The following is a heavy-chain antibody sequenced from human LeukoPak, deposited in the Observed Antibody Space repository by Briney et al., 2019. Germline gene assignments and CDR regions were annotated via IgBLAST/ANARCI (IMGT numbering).Heavy chain of an antibody. CDR2: INYSGST. V-gene: IGHV4-59*01. CDR1: GASISSYY. CDR3: ARGGYSSGPSDH. D-gene: IGHD5-18*01. J-gene: IGHJ4*02. Sequence: KPSETLSLTCTVSGASISSYYWSWIRQPPGKGLEWIGYINYSGSTNFNPSLKSRVTISVDTSKNQFSLKLSSVTAADTAVYYCARGGYSSGPSDHWGQGTLVTVSS.